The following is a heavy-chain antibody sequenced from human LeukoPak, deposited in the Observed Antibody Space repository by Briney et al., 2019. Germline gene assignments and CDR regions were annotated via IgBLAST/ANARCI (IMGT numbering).Heavy chain of an antibody. V-gene: IGHV1-18*01. J-gene: IGHJ4*02. Sequence: ASMKVSCKASGYTFTSYGISWVRQAPGQGLEWMGWIIAYNANTNYAQKFQGSVTMTTDTSTSTAYLELRSLRSDDTAVYYCAKTLGGIIVNYIDYWGQGTLVTVSS. CDR2: IIAYNANT. D-gene: IGHD3-16*02. CDR3: AKTLGGIIVNYIDY. CDR1: GYTFTSYG.